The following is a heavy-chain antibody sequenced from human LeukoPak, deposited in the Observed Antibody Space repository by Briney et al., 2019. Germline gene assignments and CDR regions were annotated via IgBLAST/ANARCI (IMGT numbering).Heavy chain of an antibody. Sequence: SETLSLTCTVSGGSISSYYWSWIRQPPGKGLEWIGYIYYSGSTNYNPSLKSRVTISVDMSKNQFSLKLSSVTAADTAVYYCARDAYGDYGALGYWGQGTLVTVSS. CDR2: IYYSGST. CDR1: GGSISSYY. J-gene: IGHJ4*02. D-gene: IGHD4-17*01. V-gene: IGHV4-59*01. CDR3: ARDAYGDYGALGY.